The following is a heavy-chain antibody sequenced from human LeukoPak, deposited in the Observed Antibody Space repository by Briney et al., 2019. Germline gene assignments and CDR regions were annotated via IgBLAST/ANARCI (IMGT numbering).Heavy chain of an antibody. CDR1: GFTFSSYW. CDR2: ISYDGSNK. J-gene: IGHJ4*02. V-gene: IGHV3-30-3*01. CDR3: ARGPRLPDY. Sequence: GGSLRLSCAASGFTFSSYWMHWVRQAPGKGLEWVAVISYDGSNKYYADSVKGRFTISRDNSKNTLYLQMDSLRAEDTAVYYCARGPRLPDYWGQGTLVTVSS. D-gene: IGHD4-11*01.